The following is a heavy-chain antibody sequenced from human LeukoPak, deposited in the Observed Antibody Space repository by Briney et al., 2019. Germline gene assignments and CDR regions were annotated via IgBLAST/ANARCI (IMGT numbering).Heavy chain of an antibody. D-gene: IGHD6-19*01. CDR1: GGSFSGYY. J-gene: IGHJ3*02. CDR3: ARDTRYSSGWYDAFDI. V-gene: IGHV4-34*01. Sequence: SETLSLTCAVYGGSFSGYYWSWIRQPPGKGLEWIGEINHSGSTNYNPSLKSRVTISVDTSKNQFSLKLSSVTAADTAVYYCARDTRYSSGWYDAFDIWGQGTMVTVSS. CDR2: INHSGST.